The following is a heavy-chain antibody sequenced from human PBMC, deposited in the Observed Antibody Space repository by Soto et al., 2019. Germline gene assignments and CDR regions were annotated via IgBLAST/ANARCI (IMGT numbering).Heavy chain of an antibody. CDR3: AKDLTKRYSSSWYAYYYGMDV. J-gene: IGHJ6*02. CDR2: ISWNSGSI. V-gene: IGHV3-9*01. CDR1: GFTFDDYA. Sequence: EVQLVESGGGLVQPGRSLRLSCAASGFTFDDYAMHWVRQAPGKGLEWVSGISWNSGSIGYADSVKGRFTISRDNAKNSLYLQMNSLRAEDTALYYCAKDLTKRYSSSWYAYYYGMDVWGQGTTVTVSS. D-gene: IGHD6-13*01.